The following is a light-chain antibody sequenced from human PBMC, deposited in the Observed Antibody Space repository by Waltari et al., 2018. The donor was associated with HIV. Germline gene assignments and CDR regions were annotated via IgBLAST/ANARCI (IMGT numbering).Light chain of an antibody. V-gene: IGKV1-5*03. J-gene: IGKJ1*01. CDR1: QSTITY. CDR2: AAS. Sequence: DIQLTQSPSTLSASVVDRVSLTCQASQSTITYLAWYQQKPGKAPNLLIYAASNLQSGVPSRFSGSGSGTEFTLTISSLQPDDFATYYCQQYHTYPWTFGQGTKVEI. CDR3: QQYHTYPWT.